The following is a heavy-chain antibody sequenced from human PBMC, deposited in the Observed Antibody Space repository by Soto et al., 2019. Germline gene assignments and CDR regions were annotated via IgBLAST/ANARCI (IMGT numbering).Heavy chain of an antibody. V-gene: IGHV5-51*01. CDR2: IYPGDSDT. J-gene: IGHJ6*02. D-gene: IGHD2-2*01. CDR1: GYSFTSFW. CDR3: ARFAHIGGAQYKYCSSTSCPSGMDV. Sequence: GAALKISCKGSGYSFTSFWHGWVRQMPGKGLEWMGIIYPGDSDTRYSPSFQGQVTISADKSIRTAYLQWSSLKASDTAMYYCARFAHIGGAQYKYCSSTSCPSGMDVWGQGTTVTVSS.